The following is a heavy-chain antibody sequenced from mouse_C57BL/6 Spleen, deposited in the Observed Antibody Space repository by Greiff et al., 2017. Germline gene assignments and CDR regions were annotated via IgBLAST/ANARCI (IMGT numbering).Heavy chain of an antibody. CDR1: GYTFTSYW. J-gene: IGHJ4*01. Sequence: QVQLQQPGAELVKPGASVKLSCKASGYTFTSYWMHWVKQRPGQGLEWIGMIHPNSGSTNYNEKFKSKATLTVDKSSSTAYMQLSSLTSEDSAVYYCASHYYGSSYDAMDYWGQGTSVTVSS. CDR3: ASHYYGSSYDAMDY. V-gene: IGHV1-64*01. D-gene: IGHD1-1*01. CDR2: IHPNSGST.